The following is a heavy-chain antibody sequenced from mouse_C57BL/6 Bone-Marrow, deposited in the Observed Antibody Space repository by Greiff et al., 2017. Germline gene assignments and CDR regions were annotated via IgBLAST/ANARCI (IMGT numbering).Heavy chain of an antibody. CDR3: ARDRIDGSLFDY. J-gene: IGHJ2*01. D-gene: IGHD1-1*02. V-gene: IGHV5-4*01. CDR1: GFTFSSYA. Sequence: EVKLVESGGGLVKPGGSLKLSCAASGFTFSSYAMSWVRQTPEKRLEWVATISDGGSYTYYPDNVKGRFTISRDNAKNNLYLQMSHLKSEDTAMDYCARDRIDGSLFDYWGQGTTLTVSS. CDR2: ISDGGSYT.